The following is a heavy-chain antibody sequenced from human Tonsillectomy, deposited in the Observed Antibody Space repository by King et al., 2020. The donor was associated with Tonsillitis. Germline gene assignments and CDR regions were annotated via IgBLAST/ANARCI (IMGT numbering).Heavy chain of an antibody. D-gene: IGHD1-26*01. CDR1: GFTFSSYA. J-gene: IGHJ4*02. CDR3: AKDRTVGASDY. CDR2: ISGRGGSK. V-gene: IGHV3-23*01. Sequence: TGFTFSSYAMSWFRQAPGKGLEWVSAISGRGGSKYYADSVKGRFTITRDTSKNTLYLQMNSLRAEDTAVYYCAKDRTVGASDYWGKGTLVTVSS.